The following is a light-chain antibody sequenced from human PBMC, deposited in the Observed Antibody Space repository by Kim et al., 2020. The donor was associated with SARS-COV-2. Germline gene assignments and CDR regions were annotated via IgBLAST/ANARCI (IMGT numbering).Light chain of an antibody. J-gene: IGLJ3*02. CDR1: SLRNYY. CDR2: GKY. Sequence: ALGQTVRLTCQGESLRNYYATWYQQRPGQAPVLVLYGKYNRPSGIPDRFSGSASGNTASLTITGAQAEDEADYYCNSRDSSGDHVVFGGGTKLTVL. V-gene: IGLV3-19*01. CDR3: NSRDSSGDHVV.